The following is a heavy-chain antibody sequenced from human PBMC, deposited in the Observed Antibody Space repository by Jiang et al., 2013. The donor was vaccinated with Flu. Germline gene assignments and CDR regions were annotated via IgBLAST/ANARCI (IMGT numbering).Heavy chain of an antibody. CDR3: AKEPNYSSSWYRWFDP. CDR2: LVVVVVA. CDR1: SYA. Sequence: SYAMSWVRQASREGAWSGSQLLVVVVVAQYYADSVKGRFTISRDNSKNTLYLQMNSLRAEDTAVYYCAKEPNYSSSWYRWFDPWGQGTLVTVSS. J-gene: IGHJ5*02. D-gene: IGHD6-13*01. V-gene: IGHV3-23*01.